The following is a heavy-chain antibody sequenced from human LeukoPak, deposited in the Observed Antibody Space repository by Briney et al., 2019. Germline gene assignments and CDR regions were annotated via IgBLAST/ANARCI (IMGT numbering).Heavy chain of an antibody. D-gene: IGHD3-3*01. V-gene: IGHV4-34*01. CDR3: VRSDDFWSGYYGY. CDR2: INHSGST. Sequence: PSETLSLTCAVYGGSFSGYYWSWIRQPPGKGLEWIGEINHSGSTNYNPSLKSRVTISVDTSKNQFSLKLSSVTAADTAMYYCVRSDDFWSGYYGYWGQGTLVTVSS. J-gene: IGHJ4*02. CDR1: GGSFSGYY.